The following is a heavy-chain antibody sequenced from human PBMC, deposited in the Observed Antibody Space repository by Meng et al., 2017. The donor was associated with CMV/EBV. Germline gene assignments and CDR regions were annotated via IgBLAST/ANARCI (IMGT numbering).Heavy chain of an antibody. CDR2: INPSGGST. J-gene: IGHJ4*02. Sequence: ASVKVSCKASGYTFTSYYMNWVRQAPGQGLEWMGIINPSGGSTSYEQKFQGRVTMTRDTSTSTVYMELSSLRSEDTAVSYCARGDIYCSGGSCYSGKSDYWGQGTLVTVSS. D-gene: IGHD2-15*01. CDR3: ARGDIYCSGGSCYSGKSDY. CDR1: GYTFTSYY. V-gene: IGHV1-46*01.